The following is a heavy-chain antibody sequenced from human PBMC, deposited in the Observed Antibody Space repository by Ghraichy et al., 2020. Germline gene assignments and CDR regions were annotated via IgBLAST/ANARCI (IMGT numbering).Heavy chain of an antibody. CDR3: AREGKGPSNGYSSGWYLPPEPFDY. CDR2: ISSSSSTI. V-gene: IGHV3-48*01. CDR1: GFTFSSYS. J-gene: IGHJ4*02. Sequence: GGSLRLSCAASGFTFSSYSMNWVRQAPGKGLEWVSYISSSSSTIYYADSVKGRFTISRDNAKNSLYLQMNSLRAEDTAVYYCAREGKGPSNGYSSGWYLPPEPFDYWGQGTLVTVSS. D-gene: IGHD6-19*01.